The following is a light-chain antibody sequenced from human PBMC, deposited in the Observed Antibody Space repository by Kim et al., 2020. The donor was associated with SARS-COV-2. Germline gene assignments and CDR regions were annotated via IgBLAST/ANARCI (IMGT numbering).Light chain of an antibody. Sequence: QRVDITCSGSSSNIGDNGVNWYQQFPGKAPELIIYYDDMLPSGISDRFSGSKSGTSASLAITELQSGDEADYYCAAWDDDLNGLVFGTGTKVTVL. V-gene: IGLV1-36*01. CDR2: YDD. CDR1: SSNIGDNG. CDR3: AAWDDDLNGLV. J-gene: IGLJ1*01.